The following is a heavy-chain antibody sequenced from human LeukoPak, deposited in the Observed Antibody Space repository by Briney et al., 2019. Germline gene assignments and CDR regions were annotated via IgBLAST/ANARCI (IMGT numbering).Heavy chain of an antibody. D-gene: IGHD5-18*01. CDR2: ISESGTGT. V-gene: IGHV3-23*01. CDR3: AKDIAQGYTFGSIEQDY. Sequence: GGSLRLSCAVSGLPFSRYAMSWVRQAPGKGLEWVSAISESGTGTYYADSVKGRFTISRDNSKNTLSLQMNSLRAEDTAVYYCAKDIAQGYTFGSIEQDYWGQGTLVTVSS. CDR1: GLPFSRYA. J-gene: IGHJ4*02.